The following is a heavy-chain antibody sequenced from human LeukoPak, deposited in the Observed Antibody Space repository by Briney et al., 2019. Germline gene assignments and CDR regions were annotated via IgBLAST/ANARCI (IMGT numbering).Heavy chain of an antibody. D-gene: IGHD1-26*01. V-gene: IGHV1-18*01. CDR3: ARGPFEWELRVFPQGHYFDY. Sequence: ASVKVSCKASGYTFTSYGISWVRQAPGQGLEWMGWISAYNGNTNYAQKLQGRVTMTTDTSTSTAYMELRSLRSDDTAVYYCARGPFEWELRVFPQGHYFDYRGQGTLVTVSS. J-gene: IGHJ4*02. CDR1: GYTFTSYG. CDR2: ISAYNGNT.